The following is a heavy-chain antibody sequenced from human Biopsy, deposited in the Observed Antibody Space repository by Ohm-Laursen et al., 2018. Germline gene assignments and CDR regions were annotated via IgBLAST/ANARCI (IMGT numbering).Heavy chain of an antibody. CDR2: ISYTGYT. CDR1: GGSFTGHY. J-gene: IGHJ4*02. V-gene: IGHV4-59*11. D-gene: IGHD4-23*01. CDR3: ARGSNDFGGLYFPR. Sequence: SDTLSLTWTVPGGSFTGHYWSWIRQPPGKGLEWIGHISYTGYTSYNASLKSRVTISVDTSRNHFSLRLSSLTAADTAVYYCARGSNDFGGLYFPRWGQGTLLTVSS.